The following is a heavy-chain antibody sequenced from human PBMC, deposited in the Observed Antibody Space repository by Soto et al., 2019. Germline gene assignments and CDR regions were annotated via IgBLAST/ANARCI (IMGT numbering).Heavy chain of an antibody. Sequence: QVQLVQSGAEEKKPGASVKVSCKASGYTFTNYAIHWVRQAPGQRLEWMGWINAGNGNTKYSQKFQGRVTITRDTSASTTYMDLSSLRSEDTAVYYCAREGRYYDIVTREGYYYNMDVWGQGTTVTVSS. CDR2: INAGNGNT. CDR3: AREGRYYDIVTREGYYYNMDV. V-gene: IGHV1-3*05. CDR1: GYTFTNYA. J-gene: IGHJ6*02. D-gene: IGHD3-9*01.